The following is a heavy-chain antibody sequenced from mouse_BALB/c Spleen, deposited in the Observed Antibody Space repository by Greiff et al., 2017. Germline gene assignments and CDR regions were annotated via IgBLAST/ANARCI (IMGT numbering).Heavy chain of an antibody. Sequence: LVKTGASVKISCKASGYSFTGYYMHWVKQSHGKSLEWIGYISCYNGATSYNQKFKGKATFTVDTSSSTAYMQFNSLTSEDSAVYYCARGRGSGYVFDYWGHGTTLTVSS. D-gene: IGHD3-1*01. V-gene: IGHV1S34*01. CDR3: ARGRGSGYVFDY. CDR1: GYSFTGYY. J-gene: IGHJ2*01. CDR2: ISCYNGAT.